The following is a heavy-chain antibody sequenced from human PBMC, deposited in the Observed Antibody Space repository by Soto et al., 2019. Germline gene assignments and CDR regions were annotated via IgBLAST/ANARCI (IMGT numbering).Heavy chain of an antibody. Sequence: PGVALRLSWAAAGFTFSSYAMHGVRQAPGKGLEWVAVISFGGDNKYYADSVKGRFTISRDNLKNKLYLQMNSLRVEDTAVYYSARDHQMPYYYGSGPIDYYGKDVWGQGTTVTVSS. D-gene: IGHD3-10*01. CDR2: ISFGGDNK. J-gene: IGHJ6*02. CDR3: ARDHQMPYYYGSGPIDYYGKDV. CDR1: GFTFSSYA. V-gene: IGHV3-30-3*01.